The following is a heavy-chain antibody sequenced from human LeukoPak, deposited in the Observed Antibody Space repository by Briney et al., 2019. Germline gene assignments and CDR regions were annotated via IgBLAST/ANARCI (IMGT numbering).Heavy chain of an antibody. J-gene: IGHJ4*02. D-gene: IGHD1-26*01. CDR1: GGSISSTSYY. CDR3: AREGRRSHSGY. V-gene: IGHV4-61*09. CDR2: IYTTGST. Sequence: SETLSLTCTVSGGSISSTSYYWSWIRQPAGKGLEWIGHIYTTGSTNYNPSLKSRVTISLDTSKNQFSLKLSSVTAADTAVYYCAREGRRSHSGYWGQGTLVTVSS.